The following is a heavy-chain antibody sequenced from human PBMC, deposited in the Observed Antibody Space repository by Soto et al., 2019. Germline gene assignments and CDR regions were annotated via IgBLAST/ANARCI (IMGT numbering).Heavy chain of an antibody. CDR1: GGSLNTKR. V-gene: IGHV4-31*02. CDR2: IFNGGST. Sequence: QVQLQESGPGLVKPSETLSLTCTVSGGSLNTKRWSWIRQHPWKGLEWIGYIFNGGSTSYNPSLNNRVSISVDMSTNQFSLRLSSVTAADTAMYYCTTGDVTSKVDLWGQGTLVTVSS. CDR3: TTGDVTSKVDL. J-gene: IGHJ5*02.